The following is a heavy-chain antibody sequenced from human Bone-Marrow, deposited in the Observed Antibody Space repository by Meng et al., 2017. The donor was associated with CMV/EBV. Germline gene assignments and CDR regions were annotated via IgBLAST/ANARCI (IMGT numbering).Heavy chain of an antibody. CDR3: ARATGSFGDYAY. CDR2: INHSGST. CDR1: GGSFSGYY. D-gene: IGHD4-17*01. V-gene: IGHV4-34*01. J-gene: IGHJ4*02. Sequence: SQTLSLTCAVYGGSFSGYYWSWIRQPPGKGLEWIGEINHSGSTNYNPSLRSRVTISVDTSKNQFFLKVSPVTAADTAIYYCARATGSFGDYAYWGQGILVTVSS.